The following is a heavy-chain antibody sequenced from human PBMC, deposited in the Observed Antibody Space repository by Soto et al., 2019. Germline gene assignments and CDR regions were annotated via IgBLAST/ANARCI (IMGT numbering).Heavy chain of an antibody. Sequence: GGSLRLSCAASGFTFSSYAMSWVRQAPGKGLEWVSAISGSGGSTYYADSVKGRFTISRDNSKNTLYLQMNSLRAEDTAVYYCAILYSSGWSHQAYYFDYWGQGSLVTVAS. CDR3: AILYSSGWSHQAYYFDY. D-gene: IGHD6-19*01. V-gene: IGHV3-23*01. CDR2: ISGSGGST. CDR1: GFTFSSYA. J-gene: IGHJ4*02.